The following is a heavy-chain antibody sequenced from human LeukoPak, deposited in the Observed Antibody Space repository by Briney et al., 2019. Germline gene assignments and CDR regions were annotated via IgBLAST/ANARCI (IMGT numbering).Heavy chain of an antibody. V-gene: IGHV1-69*13. J-gene: IGHJ5*02. Sequence: ASVKVSCKASGGTFSSYAISWVRQAPGQGLEWMGGIIPIFGTANYAQKFQGRVTITADESTSTAYMELSSLRSEDTAVYYCARYGYTAMRNWFDPWGQGTLVTVSS. D-gene: IGHD5-18*01. CDR1: GGTFSSYA. CDR3: ARYGYTAMRNWFDP. CDR2: IIPIFGTA.